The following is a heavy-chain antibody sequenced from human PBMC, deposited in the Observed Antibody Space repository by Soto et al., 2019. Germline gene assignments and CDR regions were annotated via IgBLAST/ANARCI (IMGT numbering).Heavy chain of an antibody. CDR2: INPNTGGT. D-gene: IGHD3-3*01. CDR3: ARGAYDFWTTYYTDFDF. J-gene: IGHJ4*02. CDR1: GYTFTSYG. Sequence: GASVKVSCKASGYTFTSYGISWVRQAPGHGLEWMGWINPNTGGTNYAQKFQDRVTMTRDRSISTAYMELSSLRSDDTAVFYCARGAYDFWTTYYTDFDFWGQGAVVTVSS. V-gene: IGHV1-2*02.